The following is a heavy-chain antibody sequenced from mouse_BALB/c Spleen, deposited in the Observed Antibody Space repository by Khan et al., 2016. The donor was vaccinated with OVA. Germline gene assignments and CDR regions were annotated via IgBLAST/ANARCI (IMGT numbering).Heavy chain of an antibody. J-gene: IGHJ4*01. D-gene: IGHD1-1*01. Sequence: DLVKPGASVKLSCKASGYTFTSYWINWIKQRPGQGLEWIGRIAPGSGSTYYNEMFKGKATLTVDTSSSTAYIQLNSLSSEDSAVYFCARENYYGSTCYAMDYWGQGTSVTVSS. CDR1: GYTFTSYW. CDR3: ARENYYGSTCYAMDY. V-gene: IGHV1S41*01. CDR2: IAPGSGST.